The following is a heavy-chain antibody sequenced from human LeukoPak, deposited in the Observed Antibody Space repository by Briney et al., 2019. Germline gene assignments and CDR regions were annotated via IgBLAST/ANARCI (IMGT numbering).Heavy chain of an antibody. J-gene: IGHJ5*02. D-gene: IGHD3-10*01. Sequence: GRSLRLSCAASRFTFRNYAMRWVRQAPGKGLEWVAVISSDGTNKDYADSVKGRFSISRDNSKNTLYLQMNRLRADDTAVYYCARDRSQEFDPWGQGTLVTVSS. CDR2: ISSDGTNK. CDR3: ARDRSQEFDP. CDR1: RFTFRNYA. V-gene: IGHV3-30*04.